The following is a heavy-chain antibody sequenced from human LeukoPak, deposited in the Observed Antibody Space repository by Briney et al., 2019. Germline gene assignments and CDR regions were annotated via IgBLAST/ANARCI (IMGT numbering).Heavy chain of an antibody. CDR3: ARYRYGDYVNAFDI. D-gene: IGHD4-17*01. Sequence: GGSLRLSCAASGFTFSNYAMTWVRQAPGKGLEWVSGISGSGSSTYYADSVKGRFTLSRDYPKNTLYLQMNSLRAEDTAVYYCARYRYGDYVNAFDIWGQGTKVTVSS. V-gene: IGHV3-23*01. CDR2: ISGSGSST. J-gene: IGHJ3*02. CDR1: GFTFSNYA.